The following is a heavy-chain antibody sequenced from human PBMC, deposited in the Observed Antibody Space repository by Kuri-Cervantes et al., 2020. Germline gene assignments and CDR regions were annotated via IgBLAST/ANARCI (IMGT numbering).Heavy chain of an antibody. V-gene: IGHV1-46*01. D-gene: IGHD6-19*01. CDR3: ARDLYSSGWYGGAFDI. CDR2: INPSGGSA. Sequence: ASVKVSCKASGGTFSSYAISWVRQAPGQGLEWMGIINPSGGSATYAQKFQGRVTMTRDKSTSTVYMELSSLRSDDTAVYYCARDLYSSGWYGGAFDIWGQGTMVTVSS. CDR1: GGTFSSYA. J-gene: IGHJ3*02.